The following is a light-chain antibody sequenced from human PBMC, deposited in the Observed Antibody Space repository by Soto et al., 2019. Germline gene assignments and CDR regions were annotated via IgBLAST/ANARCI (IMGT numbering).Light chain of an antibody. Sequence: EVVLTQSPATLSLSPGERATLSCRASQSVRTYVNWFQQKPGQAPRLLIYDGSNRATGVPARFSGGGSGTDFTLTINSLEPEDFAVYYCHQRNTWPPITFGQGTRLDIK. CDR3: HQRNTWPPIT. CDR1: QSVRTY. V-gene: IGKV3-11*01. CDR2: DGS. J-gene: IGKJ5*01.